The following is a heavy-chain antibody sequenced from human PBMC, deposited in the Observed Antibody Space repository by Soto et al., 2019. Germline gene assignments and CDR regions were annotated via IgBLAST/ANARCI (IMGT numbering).Heavy chain of an antibody. CDR1: GFTFSSYG. D-gene: IGHD5-18*01. CDR3: AKGRYSYGPFDY. CDR2: ISYDGSNK. J-gene: IGHJ4*02. Sequence: QVQLVESGGGVVQPGRSLRLSCAASGFTFSSYGMHWVRQAPGKGLEWVAVISYDGSNKYYADSVKGRFTISRDNSKNTLYLQMNSLRAEDTAVYYCAKGRYSYGPFDYWGQGTLVTVSS. V-gene: IGHV3-30*18.